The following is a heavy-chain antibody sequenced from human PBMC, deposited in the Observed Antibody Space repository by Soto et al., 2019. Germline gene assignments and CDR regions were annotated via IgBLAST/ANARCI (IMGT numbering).Heavy chain of an antibody. CDR1: GGFVSSGSYY. J-gene: IGHJ3*02. CDR3: ARVERGTATTVVDAFDI. CDR2: MSHSGGT. V-gene: IGHV4-34*01. Sequence: QVQLQQWGAGLLKPSETLSLTCAVYGGFVSSGSYYWSWIRQPPGKGLEWSGEMSHSGGTHFNPSLKSRVTISVDTSKNQFSLKMSSVTAADTALYYCARVERGTATTVVDAFDIWGRGTMVTVSS. D-gene: IGHD1-1*01.